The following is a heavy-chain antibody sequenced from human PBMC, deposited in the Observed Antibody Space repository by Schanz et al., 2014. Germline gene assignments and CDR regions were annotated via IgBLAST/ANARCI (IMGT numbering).Heavy chain of an antibody. J-gene: IGHJ3*02. V-gene: IGHV4-59*01. Sequence: QVQLQESGPGLVKPSETLSLTCTVSNVSISSYYWSWIRQPPGKGLEWIGYIHCSGSSNYKASLESRITITAHTSKTQFSLKLTSVAAADTAVYYCARAGGWELQSNAFDIWGQGTMVTVSS. CDR3: ARAGGWELQSNAFDI. CDR2: IHCSGSS. CDR1: NVSISSYY. D-gene: IGHD1-26*01.